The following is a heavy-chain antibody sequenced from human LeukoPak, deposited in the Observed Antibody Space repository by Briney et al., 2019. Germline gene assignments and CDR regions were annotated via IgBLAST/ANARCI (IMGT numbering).Heavy chain of an antibody. CDR1: GFTFSSYE. Sequence: GGSLRLSCAASGFTFSSYEMNWVRQAPGKGLEWVSYISSSGTTIYYADSVKGRFTISRDNAKNSLYLQMNSLRAEDTAVYYCARVGVVVAATGNLWFGPWGQGTLVTVSS. CDR2: ISSSGTTI. J-gene: IGHJ5*02. D-gene: IGHD2-15*01. CDR3: ARVGVVVAATGNLWFGP. V-gene: IGHV3-48*03.